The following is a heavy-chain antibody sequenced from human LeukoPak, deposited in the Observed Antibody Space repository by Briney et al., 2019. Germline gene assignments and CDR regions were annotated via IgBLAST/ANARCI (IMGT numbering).Heavy chain of an antibody. D-gene: IGHD3-9*01. J-gene: IGHJ4*02. CDR3: AREEDILTGYYLV. V-gene: IGHV3-74*01. Sequence: GGPLRLSCAASGFTFSRYWMHWVRQAPPKGLVGVSRINSDESNTRYAASVKGRITLSRDNAKNTLYPQMKSLRVYEPGGYYCAREEDILTGYYLVWGQGTLVTASS. CDR2: INSDESNT. CDR1: GFTFSRYW.